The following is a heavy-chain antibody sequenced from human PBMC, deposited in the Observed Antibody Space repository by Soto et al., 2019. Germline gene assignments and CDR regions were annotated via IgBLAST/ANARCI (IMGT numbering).Heavy chain of an antibody. J-gene: IGHJ4*02. D-gene: IGHD6-13*01. V-gene: IGHV4-34*01. CDR2: INHSGST. Sequence: SETLSLTCAVYGGSFSGYYWSWIRQPPGKGLEWIGEINHSGSTNYNPSLKSRVTISVDTSKNQFSLKLSSVTAADTAVYYCARGRGLDSSSWYAPPPTARDQKYYFDYWGQGTLVTVSS. CDR3: ARGRGLDSSSWYAPPPTARDQKYYFDY. CDR1: GGSFSGYY.